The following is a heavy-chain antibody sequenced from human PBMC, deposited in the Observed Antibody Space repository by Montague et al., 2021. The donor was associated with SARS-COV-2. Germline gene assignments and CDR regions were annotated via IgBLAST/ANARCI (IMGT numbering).Heavy chain of an antibody. CDR2: TNESGRT. D-gene: IGHD2-15*01. J-gene: IGHJ6*02. CDR1: GGSFSGYY. Sequence: SETLSLTCAVYGGSFSGYYWSWIRQPPGRGLEWVGETNESGRTNXKPSLKGRVTISVDTSKNQFSLRRSSVTAAGTAVYYCARGYCSGSGCYYYYGMDVWGQGTTVTVSS. V-gene: IGHV4-34*01. CDR3: ARGYCSGSGCYYYYGMDV.